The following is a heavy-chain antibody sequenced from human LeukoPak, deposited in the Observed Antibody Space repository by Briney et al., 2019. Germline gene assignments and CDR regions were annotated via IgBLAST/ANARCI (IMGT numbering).Heavy chain of an antibody. CDR2: MNPNSGNT. CDR1: GYTFTSYG. D-gene: IGHD6-19*01. Sequence: ASVKVSCKASGYTFTSYGINWVRQATGQGLEWMGWMNPNSGNTGYAQKFQGRVTMTRNTSISTAYMELSSLRSEDTAVYYCATTLAVAGGFDYWGQGTLVTVSS. CDR3: ATTLAVAGGFDY. V-gene: IGHV1-8*02. J-gene: IGHJ4*02.